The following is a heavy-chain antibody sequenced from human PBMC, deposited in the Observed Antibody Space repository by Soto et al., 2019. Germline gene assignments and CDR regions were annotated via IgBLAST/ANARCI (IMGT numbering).Heavy chain of an antibody. D-gene: IGHD2-2*01. CDR1: VDSIYIGGYY. V-gene: IGHV4-31*03. CDR2: IYHTGKT. J-gene: IGHJ5*02. Sequence: ALSLTCTVSVDSIYIGGYYWTGFLPHPGKGLEWIGYIYHTGKTYYNPTLESRVTMSVDTSKNQFSLKLASVTAADTAVYYCARDGSSTANWIDPWGQGTLVTVS. CDR3: ARDGSSTANWIDP.